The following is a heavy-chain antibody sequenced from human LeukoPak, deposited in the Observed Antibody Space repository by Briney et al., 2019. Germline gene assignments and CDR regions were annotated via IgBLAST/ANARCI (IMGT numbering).Heavy chain of an antibody. CDR3: AREDGRSYCLDY. D-gene: IGHD5-24*01. CDR2: IDTGIGNT. J-gene: IGHJ4*02. Sequence: GTSVKISCKASGYTLTNNAMHWVRQAPGHRREWMGWIDTGIGNTKYSQKFQGRVTITRDISASTAYVELTSLTSEDTAVYYCAREDGRSYCLDYWGQGTLVTVSS. V-gene: IGHV1-3*04. CDR1: GYTLTNNA.